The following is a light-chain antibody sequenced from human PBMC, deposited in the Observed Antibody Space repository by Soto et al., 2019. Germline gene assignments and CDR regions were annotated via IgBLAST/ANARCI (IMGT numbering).Light chain of an antibody. CDR1: QSVSSS. CDR2: DAS. V-gene: IGKV3-11*01. J-gene: IGKJ3*01. CDR3: QQRSDWPLT. Sequence: EIVLTQSPATLSLSPGDRATLSCRASQSVSSSLTWYQQKPGQAPRLLIYDASNRATGIPARFSGSGSGTDFTLTISSLEPEDFALYYCQQRSDWPLTFGPGTKVEIK.